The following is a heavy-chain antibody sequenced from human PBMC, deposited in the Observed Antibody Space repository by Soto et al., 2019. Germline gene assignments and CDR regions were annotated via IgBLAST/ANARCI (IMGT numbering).Heavy chain of an antibody. J-gene: IGHJ4*02. Sequence: ASVKVSCKASGYAFTSYGISWVRQAPGQGLEWMGWISAYNGNTNYAQKLQGRVTMTTDTSTSTAYMELRSLRSDDTAVYYCARDREWYCSSTSCYFIPFDYWGQGTLVTVSS. V-gene: IGHV1-18*01. CDR3: ARDREWYCSSTSCYFIPFDY. CDR1: GYAFTSYG. CDR2: ISAYNGNT. D-gene: IGHD2-2*01.